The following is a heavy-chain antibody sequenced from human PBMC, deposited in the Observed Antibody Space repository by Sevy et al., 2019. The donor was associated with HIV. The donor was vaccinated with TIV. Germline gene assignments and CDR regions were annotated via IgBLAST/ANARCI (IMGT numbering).Heavy chain of an antibody. Sequence: GGSLTLSCAASGFSLSDHAVSWVRQTPGKGLEWLAVISYNGRNQYYADSVKGRFTISKDDSKNTLYLQLNSLRAEDTAVYYCARFVGYCSGGRCSIIDFWGQGTLVTVSS. CDR1: GFSLSDHA. J-gene: IGHJ4*02. V-gene: IGHV3-30*04. D-gene: IGHD2-15*01. CDR3: ARFVGYCSGGRCSIIDF. CDR2: ISYNGRNQ.